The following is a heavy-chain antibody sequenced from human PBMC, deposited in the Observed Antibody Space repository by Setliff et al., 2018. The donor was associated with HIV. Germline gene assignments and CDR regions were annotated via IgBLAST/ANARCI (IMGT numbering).Heavy chain of an antibody. Sequence: RGESLKISCKGSGYRFTNYWIGWVRQMPGKGLEWMGVIYPGDSDTRYSPSFQGQVTISADKSISTAYMQWSSLKASDTAMYYCATSPLGYCSGGSCYQYFDYWGPGTLVTVSS. D-gene: IGHD2-15*01. V-gene: IGHV5-51*01. CDR1: GYRFTNYW. J-gene: IGHJ4*02. CDR2: IYPGDSDT. CDR3: ATSPLGYCSGGSCYQYFDY.